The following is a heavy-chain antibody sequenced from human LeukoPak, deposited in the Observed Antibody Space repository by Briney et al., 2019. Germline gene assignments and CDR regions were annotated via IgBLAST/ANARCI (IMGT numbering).Heavy chain of an antibody. J-gene: IGHJ4*02. V-gene: IGHV3-21*01. CDR3: ARSPLGHFYDILTGYYMYFDY. D-gene: IGHD3-9*01. Sequence: GGSLRLSCAASGFTFSSYSMNWVRQAPRKGLEWVSSISSSSSYIYYAESVKGRFTISRDNAKNSLYLQMNSLRAADTAVYYCARSPLGHFYDILTGYYMYFDYWGQGTLVTVSS. CDR1: GFTFSSYS. CDR2: ISSSSSYI.